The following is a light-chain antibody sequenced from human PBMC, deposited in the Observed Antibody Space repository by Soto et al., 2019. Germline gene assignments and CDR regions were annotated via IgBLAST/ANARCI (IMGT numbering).Light chain of an antibody. J-gene: IGLJ1*01. CDR2: EVN. Sequence: QSALTQPASVSGSPGQSITISCTGTSSNVGSYKLVSWYQQHPGKAPKLMIFEVNKRPSGVSNRFSGSKSGNTASLTISGLKVEDEADYYCSSHKISDLFVFGSGTKLTVL. CDR3: SSHKISDLFV. CDR1: SSNVGSYKL. V-gene: IGLV2-14*02.